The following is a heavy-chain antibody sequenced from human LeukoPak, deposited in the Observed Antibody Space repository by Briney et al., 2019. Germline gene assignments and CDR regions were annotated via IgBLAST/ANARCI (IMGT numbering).Heavy chain of an antibody. Sequence: GGSLRLSCTASGLSFNWYWMNWFRQAPGKGLEWVANIEQDGSEKNYVDSVKGRFTMSRDNARKSVFLQMDNLRAEDTAVYHCARADRSYESSGRDAFDIWGQGTMVTVSS. J-gene: IGHJ3*02. CDR1: GLSFNWYW. CDR2: IEQDGSEK. CDR3: ARADRSYESSGRDAFDI. V-gene: IGHV3-7*01. D-gene: IGHD3-22*01.